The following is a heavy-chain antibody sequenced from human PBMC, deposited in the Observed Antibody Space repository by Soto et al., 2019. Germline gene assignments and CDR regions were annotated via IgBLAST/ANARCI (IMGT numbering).Heavy chain of an antibody. CDR3: AAILGYCSGGSCYNWFDP. Sequence: SVKVSCKASGFTFTSSAVQWLRQSRGQRLEWIGWIVAGSGNTNYAQKFQERVTITRDMSTSTAYMELSSLRSEDTAVYYCAAILGYCSGGSCYNWFDPRGQGTLVTVSS. CDR2: IVAGSGNT. CDR1: GFTFTSSA. J-gene: IGHJ5*02. V-gene: IGHV1-58*01. D-gene: IGHD2-15*01.